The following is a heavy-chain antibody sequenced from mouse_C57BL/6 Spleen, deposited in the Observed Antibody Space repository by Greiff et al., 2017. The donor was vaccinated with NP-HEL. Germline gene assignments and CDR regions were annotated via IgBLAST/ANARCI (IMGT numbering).Heavy chain of an antibody. Sequence: EVQLQESGGGLVQPGGSMKLSCVASGFTFSNYWMNWVRQSPEKGLEWVAQIRLKSDNYATHYAESVKGRFTISRDDSKSSVYLQMNNLRAEDTGIYYCTRVITTGFDYWGQGTTLTVSS. V-gene: IGHV6-3*01. CDR2: IRLKSDNYAT. CDR3: TRVITTGFDY. J-gene: IGHJ2*01. CDR1: GFTFSNYW. D-gene: IGHD1-1*01.